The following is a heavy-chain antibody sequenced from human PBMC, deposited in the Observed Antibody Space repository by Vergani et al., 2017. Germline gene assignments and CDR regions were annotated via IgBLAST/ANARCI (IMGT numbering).Heavy chain of an antibody. CDR1: GCSISSGGYS. CDR3: GRAPRDNWFDP. J-gene: IGHJ5*02. V-gene: IGHV4-30-2*01. Sequence: QVQLQESGPGLVKPSQTLSLTCTVSGCSISSGGYSWSWIRHPPGKGLEWIGYIYHSGSTYYNPSLKRRVTISVDRSKNQFYLKLRSEPDADTAVHYFGRAPRDNWFDPWGEGTLVTVAS. CDR2: IYHSGST.